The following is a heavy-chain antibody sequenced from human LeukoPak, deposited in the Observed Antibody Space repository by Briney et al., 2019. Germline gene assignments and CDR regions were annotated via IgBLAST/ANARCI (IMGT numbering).Heavy chain of an antibody. J-gene: IGHJ4*02. V-gene: IGHV1-69*04. CDR2: IIPILGIA. D-gene: IGHD3-3*01. Sequence: SVKVSCKASGGTFSSYAISWVRQAPGQGVEWMGRIIPILGIANYAQKFQGRVTITADKSTSTAYMELSSLRSEDAAVYYCAREGYDFDRTYYFDYWGQGTLVAVSS. CDR3: AREGYDFDRTYYFDY. CDR1: GGTFSSYA.